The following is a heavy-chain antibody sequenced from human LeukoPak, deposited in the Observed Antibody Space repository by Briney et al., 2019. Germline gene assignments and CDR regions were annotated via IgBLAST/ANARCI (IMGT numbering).Heavy chain of an antibody. CDR3: ARVGWYYGSSGYYYPYYFDY. V-gene: IGHV1-3*01. D-gene: IGHD3-22*01. Sequence: ASVKVSCKASGYTFTSYAMHWVRQAPGQRLEWMGWINAGNGNTKYSQKFQGRVTITRDTSASTAYMELSSLRSEDTAVYYCARVGWYYGSSGYYYPYYFDYWGQGTLVTVSS. CDR1: GYTFTSYA. J-gene: IGHJ4*02. CDR2: INAGNGNT.